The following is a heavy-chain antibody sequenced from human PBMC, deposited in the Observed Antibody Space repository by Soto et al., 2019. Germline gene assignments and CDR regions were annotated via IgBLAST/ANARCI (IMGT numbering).Heavy chain of an antibody. CDR1: GFTFSSYS. CDR3: ATCTGCTYNWFDP. J-gene: IGHJ5*02. Sequence: GGSLRLSCAASGFTFSSYSMNWVRQAPGKGLEWVSSISSSSSYIYYADSVKGRFTISRDNTKNSLYLQMNSLRAEDSAVYYCATCTGCTYNWFDPWGQGTLVTVSS. CDR2: ISSSSSYI. V-gene: IGHV3-21*01. D-gene: IGHD2-2*01.